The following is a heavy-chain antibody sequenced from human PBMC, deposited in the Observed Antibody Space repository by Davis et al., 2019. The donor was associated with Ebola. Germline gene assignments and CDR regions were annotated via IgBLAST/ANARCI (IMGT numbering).Heavy chain of an antibody. V-gene: IGHV3-7*01. D-gene: IGHD2-15*01. CDR3: ARDRPFIVGGMDV. CDR1: GFTFSSYW. CDR2: IKQDGSEK. Sequence: GESLKLPCAASGFTFSSYWMSWVRQAPGKGLEWVANIKQDGSEKYYMDSVKGRFTISRDNAKNSLYLQMNSLRAEDTAVYYCARDRPFIVGGMDVWGQGTTVTVSS. J-gene: IGHJ6*02.